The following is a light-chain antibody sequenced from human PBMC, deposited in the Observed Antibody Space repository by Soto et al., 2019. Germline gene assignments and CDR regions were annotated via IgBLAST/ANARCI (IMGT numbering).Light chain of an antibody. J-gene: IGKJ1*01. V-gene: IGKV1-39*01. CDR3: QQSYNTPRT. Sequence: DIQITQAPSSLPASVGDRVSITCRASQTIGNYLNWYQQRPGKAPNLLISAASTLQSGVPSRFSGSGSGTDFTLTITSLQPEDFATYYCQQSYNTPRTFGQGTKVDI. CDR2: AAS. CDR1: QTIGNY.